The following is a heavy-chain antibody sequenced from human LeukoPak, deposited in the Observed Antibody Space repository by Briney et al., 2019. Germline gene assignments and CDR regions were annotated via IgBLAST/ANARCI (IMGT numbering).Heavy chain of an antibody. CDR2: ITPIFGTA. Sequence: SVKVSCKASGGTFSSYAISWVRQAPGQGLEWMGGITPIFGTANYAQKFQGRVTITADESTSTAYMELSSLRSEDTAVYYCASSYEGDYYYGMDVWGQGTTVTVSS. V-gene: IGHV1-69*13. CDR3: ASSYEGDYYYGMDV. CDR1: GGTFSSYA. J-gene: IGHJ6*02. D-gene: IGHD3-3*01.